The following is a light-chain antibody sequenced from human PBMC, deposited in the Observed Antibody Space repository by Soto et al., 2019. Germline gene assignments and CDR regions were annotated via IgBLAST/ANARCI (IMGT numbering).Light chain of an antibody. CDR1: QSLMQSNGYNY. J-gene: IGKJ5*01. V-gene: IGKV2-28*01. CDR3: MQSLQSPIT. Sequence: DVVMTKSPLSLPVTXGEPTSISCRSSQSLMQSNGYNYLDWYLQKPGQSPQLLIYLGSNRASGVPDRFSGSGSGTDFTLKISRVEAEDVGVYYCMQSLQSPITFGQGTRLEIK. CDR2: LGS.